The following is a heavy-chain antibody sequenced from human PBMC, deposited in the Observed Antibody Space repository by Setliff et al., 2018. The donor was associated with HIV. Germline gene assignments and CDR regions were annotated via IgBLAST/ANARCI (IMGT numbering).Heavy chain of an antibody. V-gene: IGHV3-21*01. CDR2: ISSSSSYI. Sequence: GSLRLSCAASGFTFSSSSMNWVRQAPGKGLEWVSSISSSSSYIYYADSLKGRFTISRDNAKNSLYLQMNSLRAEDTAVYYCARAVHSGWYYFDYWGQGTLVTVSS. D-gene: IGHD6-19*01. CDR1: GFTFSSSS. CDR3: ARAVHSGWYYFDY. J-gene: IGHJ4*02.